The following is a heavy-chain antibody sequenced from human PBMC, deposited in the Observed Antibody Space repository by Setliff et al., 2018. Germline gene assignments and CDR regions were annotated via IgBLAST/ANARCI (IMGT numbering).Heavy chain of an antibody. CDR1: GYTFTTYT. Sequence: SVKVSCKASGYTFTTYTISWVRQAPGQGLEWMGGIIPMFGTPAYTQKFQDRLTVTADTSTKTTYMELRSLTSDDTAVYFCTRSRAPRVVLAADFDLWGQGTLVTVSS. V-gene: IGHV1-69*06. CDR3: TRSRAPRVVLAADFDL. CDR2: IIPMFGTP. J-gene: IGHJ4*02. D-gene: IGHD3-16*01.